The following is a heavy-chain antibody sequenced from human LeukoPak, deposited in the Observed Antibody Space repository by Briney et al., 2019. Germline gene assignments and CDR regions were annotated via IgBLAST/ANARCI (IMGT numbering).Heavy chain of an antibody. V-gene: IGHV4-31*03. CDR1: GGSINSGGYY. Sequence: SETLSLTCTVSGGSINSGGYYWTWIRQHPGKGLEWIGYIYYSGSTYYNPSLKSRLTISLDMSENQFSLRLSSVTAADTAVYYCARDRNSGSYLDYYYYIDVWGKGTTVTASS. D-gene: IGHD1-26*01. J-gene: IGHJ6*03. CDR2: IYYSGST. CDR3: ARDRNSGSYLDYYYYIDV.